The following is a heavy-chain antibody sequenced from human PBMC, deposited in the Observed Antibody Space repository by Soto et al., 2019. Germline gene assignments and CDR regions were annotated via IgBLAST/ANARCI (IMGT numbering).Heavy chain of an antibody. J-gene: IGHJ4*01. Sequence: SETLSLTCTVSRGSITNTTYYWGWVRQPPGKRLAWIGSIHYSGSTYYNPSLKSRVTISVDTSKSQFSLRLTSVTAADTAVYYCARHLPASSGWSFFSYWGKGTLVTVSS. D-gene: IGHD6-19*01. CDR3: ARHLPASSGWSFFSY. CDR1: RGSITNTTYY. V-gene: IGHV4-39*01. CDR2: IHYSGST.